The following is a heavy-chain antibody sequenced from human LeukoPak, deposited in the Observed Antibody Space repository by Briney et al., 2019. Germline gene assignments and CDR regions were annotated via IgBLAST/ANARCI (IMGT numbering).Heavy chain of an antibody. J-gene: IGHJ4*02. D-gene: IGHD2-2*03. CDR1: GVSFSGYY. Sequence: SETLSLTCAVYGVSFSGYYWSWIRQPPGKGREWIGEINHSGSTNYNPSLKSRVTISVDTSKNQFSLKLSSVTAADTAVYYCARARLDIVVVPAGYYFDYWGQGTLVTVSS. CDR2: INHSGST. CDR3: ARARLDIVVVPAGYYFDY. V-gene: IGHV4-34*01.